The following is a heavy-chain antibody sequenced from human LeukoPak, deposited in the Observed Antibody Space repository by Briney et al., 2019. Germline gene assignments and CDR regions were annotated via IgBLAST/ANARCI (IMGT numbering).Heavy chain of an antibody. CDR2: IYYSGST. Sequence: SETLSLTCTVSGGSISSYYWSWIRQPPGKGLEWIGYIYYSGSTNYNPSLKSRVTISVDTSKNQFSLKLSSVTAADTAVYYCARGPTMDVWGQGTTVIVSS. J-gene: IGHJ6*02. CDR3: ARGPTMDV. V-gene: IGHV4-59*01. CDR1: GGSISSYY.